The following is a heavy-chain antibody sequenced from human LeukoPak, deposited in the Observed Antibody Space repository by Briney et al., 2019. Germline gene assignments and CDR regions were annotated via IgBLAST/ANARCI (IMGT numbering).Heavy chain of an antibody. CDR3: ARVAYPYYYDSSGYYEGGIFDY. Sequence: GGSLRLSCAASGFTFSSYSMNWVRQAPGKGLEWVSYISSSSSTIYYADSVKGRFTISRDNAKNSLYLQMNSLRAEDTAVYCCARVAYPYYYDSSGYYEGGIFDYWGQGTLVTVSS. J-gene: IGHJ4*02. V-gene: IGHV3-48*01. D-gene: IGHD3-22*01. CDR1: GFTFSSYS. CDR2: ISSSSSTI.